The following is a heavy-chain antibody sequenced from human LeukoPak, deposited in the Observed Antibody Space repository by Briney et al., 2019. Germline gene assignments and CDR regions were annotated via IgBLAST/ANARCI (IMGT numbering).Heavy chain of an antibody. D-gene: IGHD3-10*01. Sequence: ASVKVSCKASGYTFTGYYMHWVRQAPGQGLEWMGWINPNSGGTNYAQKFQGWVTMTRDTSISTAYMELSRLRSDDTAVYYCAREGYYGSGSEFDYWGQGTLVTVS. J-gene: IGHJ4*02. CDR1: GYTFTGYY. CDR2: INPNSGGT. CDR3: AREGYYGSGSEFDY. V-gene: IGHV1-2*04.